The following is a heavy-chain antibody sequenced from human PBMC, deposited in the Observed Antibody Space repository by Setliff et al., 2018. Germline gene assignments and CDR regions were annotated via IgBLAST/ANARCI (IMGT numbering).Heavy chain of an antibody. CDR1: GFTFSSYR. CDR3: ARTCSGSGCYAGLES. Sequence: PGGSLRLSCAASGFTFSSYRMHWVRQAPGKGLEWVAIIWDDGGYKYHADSVKGRFTTSRDNSKNTLYLQMNSLRPEDTAVYYCARTCSGSGCYAGLESWGQGTPVTVSS. CDR2: IWDDGGYK. V-gene: IGHV3-33*08. D-gene: IGHD2-15*01. J-gene: IGHJ4*02.